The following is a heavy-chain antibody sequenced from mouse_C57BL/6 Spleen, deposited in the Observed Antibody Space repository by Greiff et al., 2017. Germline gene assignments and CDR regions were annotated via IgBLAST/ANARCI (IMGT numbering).Heavy chain of an antibody. D-gene: IGHD1-1*01. J-gene: IGHJ3*01. CDR1: GFTFSDYG. CDR3: ARQGTTVEAWFAY. V-gene: IGHV5-17*01. CDR2: ISSGSSTI. Sequence: EVKLMESGGGLVKPGGSLKLSCAASGFTFSDYGMHWVRQAPEKGLEWVAYISSGSSTIYYADTVKGRFTISRDNAKNTLVLQMTSLRSEDTAMYYCARQGTTVEAWFAYWGQGTLVTVSA.